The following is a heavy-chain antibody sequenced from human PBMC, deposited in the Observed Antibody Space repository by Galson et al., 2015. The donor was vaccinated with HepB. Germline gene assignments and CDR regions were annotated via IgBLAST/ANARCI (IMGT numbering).Heavy chain of an antibody. V-gene: IGHV3-9*01. CDR1: GFTFDDYA. Sequence: SLRLSCAASGFTFDDYAMHWVRQAPGKGLEWVSGISWDGGSIGYADSVKGRFTISRDNAKNSLYLQMNSLRAEDTALYYCAKDKGRGLYYMDVWGKGTTVTVSS. CDR3: AKDKGRGLYYMDV. CDR2: ISWDGGSI. J-gene: IGHJ6*03. D-gene: IGHD3-10*01.